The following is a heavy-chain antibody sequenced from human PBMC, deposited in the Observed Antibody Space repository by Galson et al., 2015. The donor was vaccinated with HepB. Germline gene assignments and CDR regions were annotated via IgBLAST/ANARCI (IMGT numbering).Heavy chain of an antibody. CDR1: GFTFSSYA. J-gene: IGHJ4*02. CDR3: AKRGPGYCSSTTCYKSFDY. Sequence: SLRLSCAASGFTFSSYAMGWVRQAPGKGLEYVSAMSGNTGDTYYADSVKGRFTISRDNSKNTLYLQMNSLRAEDPAVYYCAKRGPGYCSSTTCYKSFDYWGQGPQVTVSS. V-gene: IGHV3-23*01. D-gene: IGHD2-2*02. CDR2: MSGNTGDT.